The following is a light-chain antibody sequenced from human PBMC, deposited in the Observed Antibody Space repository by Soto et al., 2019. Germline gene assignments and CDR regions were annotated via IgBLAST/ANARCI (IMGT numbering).Light chain of an antibody. CDR2: DVS. J-gene: IGKJ2*01. CDR3: QQYDNYYT. V-gene: IGKV1-5*01. Sequence: IQLTQTPSTLFASVRDRVTITCRASQSISNWLAWYQQKPGKAPTLLIYDVSRLESGVPSRFSGSGSGTEFTLTINSLQPDDFATYYCQQYDNYYTFGQGTQVEIK. CDR1: QSISNW.